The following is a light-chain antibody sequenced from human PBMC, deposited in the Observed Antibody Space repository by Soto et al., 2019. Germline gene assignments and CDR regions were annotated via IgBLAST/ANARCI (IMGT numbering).Light chain of an antibody. CDR3: QQYQSWPPLT. CDR1: QSVSDS. V-gene: IGKV3-15*01. J-gene: IGKJ4*01. CDR2: GAS. Sequence: DIVMTQSPAILSVSLGERATLSCLASQSVSDSLAWYQQRSGQAPRLLIYGASTRATGVPPRFSGSGSGTEFTLTISSLQSDDFAIYYCQQYQSWPPLTFGGGTKVE.